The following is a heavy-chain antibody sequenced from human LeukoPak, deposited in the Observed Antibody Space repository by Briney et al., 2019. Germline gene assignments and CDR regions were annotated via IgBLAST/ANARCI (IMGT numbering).Heavy chain of an antibody. CDR2: IYSGGTT. J-gene: IGHJ3*02. D-gene: IGHD2-2*01. CDR3: ARGVGYCSSTSCEDAFDI. Sequence: GGSLRLSCAASGFTVSSNYMSWVRQAPGKGLECVSLIYSGGTTYYADSVKGRFTISRDNSKNTLYLQMNSLRAEDTAVYYCARGVGYCSSTSCEDAFDIWGQGTMVTVSS. CDR1: GFTVSSNY. V-gene: IGHV3-53*01.